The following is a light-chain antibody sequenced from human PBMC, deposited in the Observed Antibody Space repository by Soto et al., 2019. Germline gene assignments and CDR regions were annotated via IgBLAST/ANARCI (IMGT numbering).Light chain of an antibody. Sequence: EIVLTQSPATLSLSPGERATLSCRASQSVSSDLAWYQQKPGQAPRLLIYDASNRATGIPARFSGSGSGTDFTLTISSLEPEDFAVYYCQQPYTFGQGTKLKIK. J-gene: IGKJ2*01. V-gene: IGKV3-11*01. CDR1: QSVSSD. CDR2: DAS. CDR3: QQPYT.